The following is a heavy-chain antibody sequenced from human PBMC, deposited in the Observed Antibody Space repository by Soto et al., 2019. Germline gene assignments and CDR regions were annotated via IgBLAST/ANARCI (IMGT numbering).Heavy chain of an antibody. J-gene: IGHJ6*02. CDR2: INPGDSDT. V-gene: IGHV5-51*01. D-gene: IGHD2-15*01. Sequence: GESLKISCKSSGYSFTNYWIGWVRQMAGKGLEWVGIINPGDSDTRYSPSFQGQVTISVDKSINTAYLQWSSLKASDTAMYYCATRFCSGGSCYEPYYYYGMDVWGQGTTVTVSS. CDR1: GYSFTNYW. CDR3: ATRFCSGGSCYEPYYYYGMDV.